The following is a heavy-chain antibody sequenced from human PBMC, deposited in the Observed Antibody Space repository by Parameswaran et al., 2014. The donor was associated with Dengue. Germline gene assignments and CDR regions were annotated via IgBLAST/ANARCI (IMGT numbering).Heavy chain of an antibody. V-gene: IGHV3-72*01. CDR3: ARVAAPRWGVDY. CDR1: GFTVSSNY. D-gene: IGHD6-13*01. CDR2: TRNKANSYTT. J-gene: IGHJ4*02. Sequence: SLKISCAASGFTVSSNYMSWVRQAPGKGLEWVGRTRNKANSYTTEYAASVKGRFTISRDESKNSLYLQMNSLKTEDTAMYYCARVAAPRWGVDYWGQGTLVTVSS.